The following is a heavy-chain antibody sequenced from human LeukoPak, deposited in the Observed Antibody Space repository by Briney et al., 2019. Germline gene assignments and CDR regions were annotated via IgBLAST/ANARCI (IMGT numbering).Heavy chain of an antibody. V-gene: IGHV3-30*03. CDR1: GLTFSNFG. CDR2: ISSDGSKT. J-gene: IGHJ4*02. Sequence: GGSLRLSCTASGLTFSNFGMHWVRQAPGKGLEWVALISSDGSKTYHADSVKGRFSISRDNSKNTLYLQLNSLRAEVTSVYYCARDSTYWYDSGSSGPHYFDYWGQGTLVTVSS. CDR3: ARDSTYWYDSGSSGPHYFDY. D-gene: IGHD3-10*01.